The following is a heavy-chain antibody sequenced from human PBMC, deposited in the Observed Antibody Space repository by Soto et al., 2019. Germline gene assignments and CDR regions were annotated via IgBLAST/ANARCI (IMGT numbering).Heavy chain of an antibody. Sequence: QVQLQESGPGLVKPSQTLSLTCTVSGGSISSGGYYWSWIRQHPGKGLEWIGYIYYSGSTYYTPSLKSRVTITVDTSKNQFSLKLSSVTAAAPAVYYCARGGIAAAAPPDYWGQGTLVTVSS. CDR1: GGSISSGGYY. CDR2: IYYSGST. J-gene: IGHJ4*02. CDR3: ARGGIAAAAPPDY. D-gene: IGHD6-13*01. V-gene: IGHV4-31*03.